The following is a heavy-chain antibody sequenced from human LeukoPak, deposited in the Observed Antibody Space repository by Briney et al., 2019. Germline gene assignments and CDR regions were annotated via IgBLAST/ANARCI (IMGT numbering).Heavy chain of an antibody. CDR2: ICAYSGDT. V-gene: IGHV1-18*04. J-gene: IGHJ2*01. D-gene: IGHD4-17*01. CDR1: GYSFSGYA. Sequence: ASVKVSCKASGYSFSGYAISWVRQAPGQGLEWIGRICAYSGDTKYAQNFQGRLTMTTDTSTSTAYMELRSLRSDDTAVYFCARPGTSYGDYGWYFDLWGRGTLVTVSS. CDR3: ARPGTSYGDYGWYFDL.